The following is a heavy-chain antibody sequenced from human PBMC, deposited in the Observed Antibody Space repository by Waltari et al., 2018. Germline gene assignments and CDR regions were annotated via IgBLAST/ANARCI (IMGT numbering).Heavy chain of an antibody. Sequence: EVQLVQSGAEVRKPGESLRFTCEGSGYAFSTYWITWVRHLPGKGLEWMGRSDPSDSYTDYSPSFRGHVPSSVDRSISTAYIQWSGLRASDTAIYYCARTSTRDFYYMDVWGKGTTVTVSS. D-gene: IGHD1-1*01. CDR2: SDPSDSYT. CDR3: ARTSTRDFYYMDV. V-gene: IGHV5-10-1*01. J-gene: IGHJ6*03. CDR1: GYAFSTYW.